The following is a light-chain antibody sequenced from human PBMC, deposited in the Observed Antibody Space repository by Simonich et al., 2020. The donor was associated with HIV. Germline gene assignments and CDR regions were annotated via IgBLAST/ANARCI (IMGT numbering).Light chain of an antibody. J-gene: IGKJ1*01. V-gene: IGKV1-5*03. CDR2: KAS. CDR3: QHRGT. CDR1: QTISSW. Sequence: DIQMTQSPSTLSASVGDSGTITCRASQTISSWLAWNQQKPGKAPNLLIYKASSLESGVSSRFSGSGSGTEITLTISGLQPDDFATYYCQHRGTFGQGTKVEI.